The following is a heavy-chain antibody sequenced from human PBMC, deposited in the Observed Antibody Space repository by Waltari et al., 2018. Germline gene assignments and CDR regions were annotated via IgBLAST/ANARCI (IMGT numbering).Heavy chain of an antibody. J-gene: IGHJ4*02. D-gene: IGHD4-17*01. CDR1: AYSFSSYS. CDR3: ARGTPTPGDLLY. CDR2: INPSGGAT. Sequence: QVKLEQSGAEGKKPGASVKLSCKAPAYSFSSYSLHWVRQAPGQGFEWLGVINPSGGATDYAQKFQARVTMTRDTSTSTVYMELSGLTSEDTAVYYCARGTPTPGDLLYWGQGSPVTVSA. V-gene: IGHV1-46*01.